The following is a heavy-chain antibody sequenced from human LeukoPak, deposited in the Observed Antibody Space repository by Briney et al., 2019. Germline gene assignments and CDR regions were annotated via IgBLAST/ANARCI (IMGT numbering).Heavy chain of an antibody. J-gene: IGHJ5*01. CDR1: GGSISSSSYY. CDR2: IYHSGTT. D-gene: IGHD1-26*01. CDR3: ARSPSGSSSRWFDS. V-gene: IGHV4-39*07. Sequence: PSETLSLTCTVSGGSISSSSYYWGWIRQPPGKGLEWIGSIYHSGTTNYNPSLKSRVTISVDKSKNHFSLNLSSVTAADTAVYFCARSPSGSSSRWFDSWGQGTLVTVSS.